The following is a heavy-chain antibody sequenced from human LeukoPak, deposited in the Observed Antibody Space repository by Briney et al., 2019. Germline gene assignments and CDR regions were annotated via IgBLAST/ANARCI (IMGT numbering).Heavy chain of an antibody. D-gene: IGHD2/OR15-2a*01. J-gene: IGHJ6*03. Sequence: SETLSLTCAVYGGSFSGYYWSWIRQPPGKGLEWIGEINHSGSTNYNPSLKSRVTISVDTSKNQFSLKLTSGTAADTAVYYCARREVETTFRYYYYMDVWGKGTTVTVSS. V-gene: IGHV4-34*01. CDR3: ARREVETTFRYYYYMDV. CDR1: GGSFSGYY. CDR2: INHSGST.